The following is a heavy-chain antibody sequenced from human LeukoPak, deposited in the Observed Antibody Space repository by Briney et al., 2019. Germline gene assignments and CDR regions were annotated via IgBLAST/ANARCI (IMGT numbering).Heavy chain of an antibody. CDR1: GFTFSNYC. V-gene: IGHV3-74*01. CDR2: ICPGGTIT. J-gene: IGHJ4*02. Sequence: GGSLRLSCTASGFTFSNYCMHWVRQTPGKGLIWVSRICPGGTITNYADSVKGRFTISRDNAKNTLFLQMNSLRVEDTAVYYCARGRYYLDSWGQGTLVTVSS. D-gene: IGHD3-10*01. CDR3: ARGRYYLDS.